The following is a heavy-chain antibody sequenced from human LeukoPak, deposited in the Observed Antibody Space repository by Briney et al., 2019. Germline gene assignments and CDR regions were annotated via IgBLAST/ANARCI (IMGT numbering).Heavy chain of an antibody. CDR2: ISQDGGLT. V-gene: IGHV3-7*03. CDR3: ARSYCTGNSCYSDWYFDL. D-gene: IGHD2-15*01. Sequence: GGSLRLSCAASGMTFRSHWLSWIRQAPGKGLEWVAKISQDGGLTDYVDSVKGRFTISRDNAKNSLYLQMNTLRAEDTAVYFCARSYCTGNSCYSDWYFDLWGRGTRVIVSS. CDR1: GMTFRSHW. J-gene: IGHJ2*01.